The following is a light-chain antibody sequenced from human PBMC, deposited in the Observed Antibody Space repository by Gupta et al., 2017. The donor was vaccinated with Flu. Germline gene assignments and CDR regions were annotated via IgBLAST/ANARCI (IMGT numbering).Light chain of an antibody. CDR1: SSDVGGYNY. J-gene: IGLJ2*01. Sequence: QSALTQPPSASGSPGQSVTISCTGTSSDVGGYNYVSWYQPHPGKAPKLMIYGVSKRPAGVPGLFSASKSGNTASLTVSGHQAEEGADYYGSSYAGSNNVLFGGGTKLTVL. CDR3: SSYAGSNNVL. V-gene: IGLV2-8*01. CDR2: GVS.